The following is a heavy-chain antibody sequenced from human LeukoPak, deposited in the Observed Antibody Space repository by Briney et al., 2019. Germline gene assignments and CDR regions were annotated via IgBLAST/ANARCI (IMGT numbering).Heavy chain of an antibody. V-gene: IGHV3-53*01. Sequence: GGSLRLSCAASGFTFSDYWMSWVRQAPGKGLEWVSVIYSGGSTYYADSVKGRFTISRDNSKNTIYLQMNSLRAEDTAVYYCARGLGPGYCSGGSCPYSPDYWGQGTLVTVSS. CDR1: GFTFSDYW. D-gene: IGHD2-15*01. J-gene: IGHJ4*02. CDR2: IYSGGST. CDR3: ARGLGPGYCSGGSCPYSPDY.